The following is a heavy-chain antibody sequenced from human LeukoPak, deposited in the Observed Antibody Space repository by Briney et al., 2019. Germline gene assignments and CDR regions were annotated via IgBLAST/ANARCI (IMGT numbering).Heavy chain of an antibody. CDR1: GGTFSSYA. J-gene: IGHJ4*02. CDR3: ARDGRGELNFDY. D-gene: IGHD1-26*01. V-gene: IGHV1-46*01. Sequence: ASVKVSCKASGGTFSSYAISWVRQAPGQGLEWMGIINPSGGSTSYAQKFQGRVTMTRDTSTSTVYMELSSLRSEDTAVYYCARDGRGELNFDYWGQGTLVTVSS. CDR2: INPSGGST.